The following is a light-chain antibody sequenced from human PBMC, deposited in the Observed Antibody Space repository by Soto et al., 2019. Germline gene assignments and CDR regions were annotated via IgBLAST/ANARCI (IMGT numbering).Light chain of an antibody. Sequence: EIVFAPSPGTPSLSPGERATLSCRASQSVSSNYLAWYQQKFGQAPRLLIYGASSRATGIPDRFSGSGSGRDFTLTISRLEPEDFAVYYCQQYGSSPPYTFGQGTKVDI. CDR2: GAS. V-gene: IGKV3-20*01. CDR3: QQYGSSPPYT. J-gene: IGKJ2*01. CDR1: QSVSSNY.